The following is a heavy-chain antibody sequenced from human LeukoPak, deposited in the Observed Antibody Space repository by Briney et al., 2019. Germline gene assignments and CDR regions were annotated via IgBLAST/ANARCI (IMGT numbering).Heavy chain of an antibody. J-gene: IGHJ5*02. D-gene: IGHD5-18*01. CDR2: ISGGGGST. V-gene: IGHV3-21*01. CDR1: GCPFSSYW. CDR3: ARGGDTAMVYNWFDP. Sequence: PGGSLRLSCVASGCPFSSYWVNWVRQAPGKGLEWVSTISGGGGSTYYADSVKGRFTISRDNAKNSLYLQMNSLRAEDTAVYYCARGGDTAMVYNWFDPWGQGTLVTVSS.